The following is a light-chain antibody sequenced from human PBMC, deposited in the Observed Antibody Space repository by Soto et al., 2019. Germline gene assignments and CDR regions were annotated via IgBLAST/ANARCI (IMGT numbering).Light chain of an antibody. V-gene: IGKV3-15*01. CDR3: HQYNNWTPWT. Sequence: MTQSPSSLSASVGDRLTITCRPSRDISDYLAWYQQKPGQAPRLLIYGASTRATGIPARFSGSGSGTEFTLTISSLQSEDYAVYYCHQYNNWTPWTFGQGTKVDIK. CDR1: RDISDY. CDR2: GAS. J-gene: IGKJ1*01.